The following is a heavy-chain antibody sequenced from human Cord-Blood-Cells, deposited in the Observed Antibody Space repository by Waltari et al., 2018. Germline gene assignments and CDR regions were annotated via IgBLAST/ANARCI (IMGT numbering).Heavy chain of an antibody. D-gene: IGHD2-8*01. CDR1: GFTFSNAW. J-gene: IGHJ3*02. V-gene: IGHV3-15*01. Sequence: EVQLVESGGGLVKPGGSLRLSCAASGFTFSNAWMSWVRQAPGKGLEWVGRIKSKTDGGTTDYAAPVKGRFTISRDDSKNTLYLQMNSLKTEDTAVYYCTTGQRYCTNGVCYDAFDIWGQGTMVTVSS. CDR2: IKSKTDGGTT. CDR3: TTGQRYCTNGVCYDAFDI.